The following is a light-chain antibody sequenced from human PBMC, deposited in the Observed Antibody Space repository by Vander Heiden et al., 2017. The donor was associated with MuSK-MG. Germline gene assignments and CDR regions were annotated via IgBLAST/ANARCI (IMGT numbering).Light chain of an antibody. V-gene: IGKV1-39*01. CDR1: QSISSY. Sequence: DIQMTQSPSSLSASVGDRVTITCRASQSISSYLNWYQQKPGKAPKLLIYAASSLQSGVPSRFSGSGSGTDFTLTISRLQPEDFANYSGQQSYSTPRTFGQGTKVEIK. CDR3: QQSYSTPRT. J-gene: IGKJ1*01. CDR2: AAS.